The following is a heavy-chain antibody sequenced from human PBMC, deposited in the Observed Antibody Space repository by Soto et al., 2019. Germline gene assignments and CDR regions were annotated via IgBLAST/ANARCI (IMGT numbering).Heavy chain of an antibody. Sequence: QVQLAESGGGVVQPGRSLRLTCAASGFTFSDYGMHWVRQAPGKGLEWVAVISYDESEQHYADSVKGRLTISRDNSKNTMYLQMNSLRTEDTAIYYCAIAIYGDYVAFDFWGQGTLVTVSS. CDR1: GFTFSDYG. CDR3: AIAIYGDYVAFDF. V-gene: IGHV3-30*03. D-gene: IGHD4-17*01. J-gene: IGHJ4*02. CDR2: ISYDESEQ.